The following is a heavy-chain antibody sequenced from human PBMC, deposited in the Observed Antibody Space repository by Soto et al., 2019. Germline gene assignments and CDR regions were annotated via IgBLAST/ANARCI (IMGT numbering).Heavy chain of an antibody. D-gene: IGHD4-17*01. CDR2: ISAYNGNT. J-gene: IGHJ5*02. CDR3: ARDRGDYVDDWFDP. Sequence: ASVKVSCKASGYTFTGYGISWVRQAPGQGLEWMGWISAYNGNTNYAQKLQGRVTMTTDTSTSTAYMELRSLRSDDTAVYYCARDRGDYVDDWFDPWGQGTLVTVSS. CDR1: GYTFTGYG. V-gene: IGHV1-18*01.